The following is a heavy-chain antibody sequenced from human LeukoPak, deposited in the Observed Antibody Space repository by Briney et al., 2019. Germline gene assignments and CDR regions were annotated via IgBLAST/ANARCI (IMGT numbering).Heavy chain of an antibody. CDR3: ARGQDYGGKRNWFAP. J-gene: IGHJ5*02. Sequence: SETLSLTCTVSGGSISSGGYDWSWIRQHPGKGLEWIGYIFYSWSTFYNPSLKSRVTISVDTSKNQFSLKLSSVTAADTAVYYCARGQDYGGKRNWFAPWGQGTLVTVSS. CDR2: IFYSWST. D-gene: IGHD4-23*01. V-gene: IGHV4-31*03. CDR1: GGSISSGGYD.